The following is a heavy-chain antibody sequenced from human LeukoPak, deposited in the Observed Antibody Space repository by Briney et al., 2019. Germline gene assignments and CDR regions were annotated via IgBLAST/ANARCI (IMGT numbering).Heavy chain of an antibody. Sequence: GGSLRLSCAASGFTFSDYYMSWIRQAPGKGLEWVSYISSSSSTIYYADSVKGRFTISRDNAKNSLYLQMNSLRAEDTAAYYCAKFAQRYCSGGSCHPFDYWGQGTLVTVSS. J-gene: IGHJ4*02. V-gene: IGHV3-11*01. D-gene: IGHD2-15*01. CDR1: GFTFSDYY. CDR3: AKFAQRYCSGGSCHPFDY. CDR2: ISSSSSTI.